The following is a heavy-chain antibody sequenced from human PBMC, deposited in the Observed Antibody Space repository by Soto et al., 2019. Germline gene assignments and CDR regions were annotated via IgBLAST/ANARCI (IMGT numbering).Heavy chain of an antibody. J-gene: IGHJ6*02. CDR1: SGPSSSHN. CDR2: VYNTGGT. V-gene: IGHV4-59*08. CDR3: VRQGIGSLHGLVDV. D-gene: IGHD1-26*01. Sequence: QVQLQQSGPGLVKPSETLSLTCTVSSGPSSSHNWGWIRQSPGRGLESIGYVYNTGGTSYNPSLKSRVTISADTSANHISLTLSFVTAADTAIYYCVRQGIGSLHGLVDVWGQGTTVSVSS.